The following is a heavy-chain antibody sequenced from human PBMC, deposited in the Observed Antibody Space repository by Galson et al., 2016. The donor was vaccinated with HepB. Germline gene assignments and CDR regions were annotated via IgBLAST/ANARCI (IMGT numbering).Heavy chain of an antibody. CDR3: AKDKFTVSAAPLDY. Sequence: SLRLSCAASGFTFSSYALGWVRQAPGKGLEWVSGISGGSHSIYYADSVKGRFTISRDNSKNTLYLQMKSLRAEDTAVYYCAKDKFTVSAAPLDYWGQGTLVAVSS. J-gene: IGHJ4*02. V-gene: IGHV3-23*01. D-gene: IGHD5/OR15-5a*01. CDR1: GFTFSSYA. CDR2: ISGGSHSI.